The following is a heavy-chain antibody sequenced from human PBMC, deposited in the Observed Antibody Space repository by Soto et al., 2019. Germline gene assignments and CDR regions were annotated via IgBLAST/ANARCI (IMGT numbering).Heavy chain of an antibody. CDR1: GFTFSNYG. D-gene: IGHD2-2*01. Sequence: GGSLRLSCAASGFTFSNYGMHWVRQAPGKGLEWVAVVSYHGDNKDYADSVKGRFTISRDNSKNTLYLQMNSLRPEDTAVYYCAKWASSSAYFPLDYWGQGT. J-gene: IGHJ4*02. CDR2: VSYHGDNK. V-gene: IGHV3-30*18. CDR3: AKWASSSAYFPLDY.